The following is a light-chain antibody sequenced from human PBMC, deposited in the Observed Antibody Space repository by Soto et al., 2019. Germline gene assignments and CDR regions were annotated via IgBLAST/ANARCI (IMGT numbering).Light chain of an antibody. CDR2: DAS. V-gene: IGKV1-16*02. CDR1: QAISNN. J-gene: IGKJ4*01. Sequence: DIQMTQSPSSLAASVGDRVTITCRASQAISNNVAWFQQKPGKHTKSLINDASSLQSGVPSKFIGSGSGTEFTLTISSLQPEDYAAYYCQQHHNSSVTFGGGPKVEIK. CDR3: QQHHNSSVT.